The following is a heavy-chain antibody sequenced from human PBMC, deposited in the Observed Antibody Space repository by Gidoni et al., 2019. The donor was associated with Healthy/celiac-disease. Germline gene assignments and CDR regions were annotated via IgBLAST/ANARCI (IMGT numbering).Heavy chain of an antibody. Sequence: EVQLVESGGGLVQPGGSLRLSCAASGFTVSSNYMSWVRQAPGKGLEWVSVIYSGGSTYYADSVKGRFTISRDNSKNTLYLQMNSLRAEDTAVYYCARDYYGSGSYGYYYYMDVWGKGTTVTVSS. CDR2: IYSGGST. CDR1: GFTVSSNY. J-gene: IGHJ6*03. D-gene: IGHD3-10*01. CDR3: ARDYYGSGSYGYYYYMDV. V-gene: IGHV3-66*02.